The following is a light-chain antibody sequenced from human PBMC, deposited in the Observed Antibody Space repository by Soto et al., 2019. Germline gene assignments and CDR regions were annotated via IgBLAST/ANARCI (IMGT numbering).Light chain of an antibody. CDR1: SSDVGGYNY. V-gene: IGLV2-14*01. Sequence: QSVLTQPVSVSGSPGQSITISCTGTSSDVGGYNYVSWYQQHPGKAPKFMIYEVSNRPSGVSNRFSGSKSGNTASLTISGLQAEDEADYYCSSYTSSGTLVVFGGGTKLTVL. CDR2: EVS. J-gene: IGLJ2*01. CDR3: SSYTSSGTLVV.